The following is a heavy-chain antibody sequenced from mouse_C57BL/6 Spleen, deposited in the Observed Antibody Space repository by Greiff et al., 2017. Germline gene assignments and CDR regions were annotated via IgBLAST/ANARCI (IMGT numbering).Heavy chain of an antibody. V-gene: IGHV14-3*01. D-gene: IGHD2-2*01. CDR2: IDPANGTT. CDR1: GFNIKNTY. CDR3: ALSTMVTTGGFAY. J-gene: IGHJ3*01. Sequence: VQLQQSVAELVRPGASVKLSCTASGFNIKNTYMHWVKQRPEQGLEWIGRIDPANGTTKYAPKFQGKATLTADPSSNTAYLQLSSLTSEDTAIYYFALSTMVTTGGFAYWGQGTLVTVSA.